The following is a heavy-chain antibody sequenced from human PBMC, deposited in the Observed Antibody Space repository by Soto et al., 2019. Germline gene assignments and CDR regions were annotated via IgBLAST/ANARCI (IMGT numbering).Heavy chain of an antibody. CDR2: IKQDGSEK. CDR1: GFTFSSYW. CDR3: AMRYYYYGMDV. J-gene: IGHJ6*02. Sequence: LRLSCAAPGFTFSSYWMSWVRQAPGKGLEWVANIKQDGSEKYYVDSVKGRFTISRDNAKNSLYLQMNSLRAEDTAVYYCAMRYYYYGMDVWGQGTTVTVSS. V-gene: IGHV3-7*01.